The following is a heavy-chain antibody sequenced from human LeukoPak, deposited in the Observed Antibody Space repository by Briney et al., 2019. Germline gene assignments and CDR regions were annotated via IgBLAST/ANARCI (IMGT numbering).Heavy chain of an antibody. CDR1: GYTFTGYY. Sequence: ASVKVSCKASGYTFTGYYMHWVRQAPGQGLEWMGWINPNSGGTNYAQKFQGRVTMTRDTSISTAYMELSRLRSDDTAVYYCARDQVLGYYDSSGPTWGQGTLVTVSS. CDR2: INPNSGGT. V-gene: IGHV1-2*02. CDR3: ARDQVLGYYDSSGPT. D-gene: IGHD3-22*01. J-gene: IGHJ5*02.